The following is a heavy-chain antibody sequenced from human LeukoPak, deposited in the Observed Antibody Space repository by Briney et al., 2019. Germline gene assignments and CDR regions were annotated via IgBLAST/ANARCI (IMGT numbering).Heavy chain of an antibody. J-gene: IGHJ3*02. CDR1: GYTFTSYA. V-gene: IGHV1-3*01. D-gene: IGHD1-26*01. CDR3: ARAPRKEWELLPNAFDI. CDR2: INAGNGNT. Sequence: ASVKVSCKASGYTFTSYAMHWVRQAPGQRLEWMGWINAGNGNTKYSQKFQGRVTITRDTSASTAYMELSSLRSEDTAVYYCARAPRKEWELLPNAFDIWGQGTMVTVSS.